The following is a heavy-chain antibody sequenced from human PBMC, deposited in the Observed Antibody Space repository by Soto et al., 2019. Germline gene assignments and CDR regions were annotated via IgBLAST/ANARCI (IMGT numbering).Heavy chain of an antibody. CDR1: GFTFSSYA. CDR2: ISGSGGST. J-gene: IGHJ4*02. CDR3: AKFLRIAVAGYYFDY. Sequence: SLRLSCAASGFTFSSYAMSWVRQAPGKGLEWVSAISGSGGSTYYADSVKGRFTISRDNSKNTLYLQMNSLRAEDTAVYYCAKFLRIAVAGYYFDYWGQGTLVTVSS. D-gene: IGHD6-19*01. V-gene: IGHV3-23*01.